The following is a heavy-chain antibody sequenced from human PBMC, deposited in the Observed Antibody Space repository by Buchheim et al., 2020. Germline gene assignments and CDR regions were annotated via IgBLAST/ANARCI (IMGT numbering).Heavy chain of an antibody. CDR2: IKEDGSDK. J-gene: IGHJ4*02. CDR3: ARGGGWILDY. V-gene: IGHV3-7*01. CDR1: GFTFSNYW. D-gene: IGHD5-18*01. Sequence: EVQVVESRGGLVQPGGSLRLSCAASGFTFSNYWMSWVRQAPGKGLEWVAIIKEDGSDKYYVDSVKGRFTISKDNAKNSPYLQMDSLRAEDTAVYYCARGGGWILDYWGQGT.